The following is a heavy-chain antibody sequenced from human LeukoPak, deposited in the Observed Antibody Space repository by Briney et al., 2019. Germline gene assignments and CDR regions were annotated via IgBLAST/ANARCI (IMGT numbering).Heavy chain of an antibody. CDR3: ARARESSGYYYN. V-gene: IGHV4-30-4*08. CDR2: IYYSGST. D-gene: IGHD3-22*01. J-gene: IGHJ4*02. CDR1: GFTFSDYY. Sequence: LRLSCAASGFTFSDYYMSWIRQPPGKGLEWIGYIYYSGSTYYNPSLKSRVTISVDTSMNQFSLKLSSVTAADTAVYYCARARESSGYYYNWGQGTLVTVSS.